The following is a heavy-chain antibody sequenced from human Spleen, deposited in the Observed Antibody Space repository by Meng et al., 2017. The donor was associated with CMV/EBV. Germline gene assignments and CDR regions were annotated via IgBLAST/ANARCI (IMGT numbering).Heavy chain of an antibody. CDR1: GFTFSAYG. V-gene: IGHV3-30*02. D-gene: IGHD3-3*01. CDR3: VKDSSEWLGAFDV. CDR2: IRYDGSAK. Sequence: GESLKISCAASGFTFSAYGMHWLRQAPGKGLEWVAFIRYDGSAKYYADPVKGRFTISRDNSDNTLFLQMNSLRPEDTAVYYCVKDSSEWLGAFDVWGPGTMVTVSS. J-gene: IGHJ3*01.